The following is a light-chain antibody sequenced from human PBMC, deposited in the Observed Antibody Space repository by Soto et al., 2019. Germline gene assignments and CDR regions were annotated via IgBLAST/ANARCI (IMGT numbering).Light chain of an antibody. CDR1: QSVSTS. J-gene: IGKJ1*01. CDR2: DAS. CDR3: QVRDVWPS. V-gene: IGKV3-11*01. Sequence: IVLTQSPVTLDVSPGESAVLSCRASQSVSTSLAWYQHKPGQAPRLFIYDASKRAPGIPARFTGSGSGAHFTLSISSLEPEDIAVYYCQVRDVWPSFGQGTKVDIK.